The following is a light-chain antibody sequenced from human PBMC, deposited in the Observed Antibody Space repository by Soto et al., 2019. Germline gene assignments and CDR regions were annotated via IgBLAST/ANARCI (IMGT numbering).Light chain of an antibody. CDR2: GAS. CDR1: QSVSRN. Sequence: EIVMTQSPATLSVSPGERATLSCRASQSVSRNLAWYQQKPGQAPRILVSGASTRATGIPATVSGSGSGTEFTLTISSLQSEDFAIYYCQQYNGRPLTFGGGTKVEIK. J-gene: IGKJ4*01. V-gene: IGKV3-15*01. CDR3: QQYNGRPLT.